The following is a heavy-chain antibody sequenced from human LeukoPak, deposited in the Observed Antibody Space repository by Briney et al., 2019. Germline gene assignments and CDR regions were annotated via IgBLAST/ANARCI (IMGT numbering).Heavy chain of an antibody. D-gene: IGHD3-3*01. V-gene: IGHV3-21*01. CDR2: IDSSSSYI. Sequence: GGSLRLSCAASGFTFSSYWMSWVRQAPGKGLEWVSSIDSSSSYIYYADSVKGRFTISRANAKNSLFLQMNSLRAEDTAVYYCARGPHGGFVIIPTEFWGQGTLVTVSS. CDR1: GFTFSSYW. CDR3: ARGPHGGFVIIPTEF. J-gene: IGHJ4*02.